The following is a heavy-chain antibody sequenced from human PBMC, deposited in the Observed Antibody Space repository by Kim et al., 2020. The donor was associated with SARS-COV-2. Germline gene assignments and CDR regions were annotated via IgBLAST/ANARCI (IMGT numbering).Heavy chain of an antibody. CDR3: ARVVPDYYDSSGLRDY. J-gene: IGHJ4*02. Sequence: SVKGRLTISRDKAKNTLYLQMNSLGAEDTAVYCCARVVPDYYDSSGLRDYWGQGTLVTVSS. D-gene: IGHD3-22*01. V-gene: IGHV3-21*01.